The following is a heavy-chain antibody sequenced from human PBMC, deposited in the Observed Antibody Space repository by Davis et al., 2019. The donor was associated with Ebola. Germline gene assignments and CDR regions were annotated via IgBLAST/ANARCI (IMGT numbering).Heavy chain of an antibody. J-gene: IGHJ6*04. D-gene: IGHD3-10*01. CDR1: GGSISSGDYY. CDR3: ARDNPDIYGSGSDSVLYYYYGMDV. CDR2: IYYSGST. Sequence: MPSETLSLTCTVSGGSISSGDYYWSWIRQPPGKGLEWIGYIYYSGSTYYNPSLKSRVTISVDTSKNQFSLKLSSVTAADTAVYYCARDNPDIYGSGSDSVLYYYYGMDVWGKGTTVTVSS. V-gene: IGHV4-30-4*01.